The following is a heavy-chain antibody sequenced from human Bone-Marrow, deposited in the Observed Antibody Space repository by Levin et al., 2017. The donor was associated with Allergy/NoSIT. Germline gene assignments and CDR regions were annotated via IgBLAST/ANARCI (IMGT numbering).Heavy chain of an antibody. J-gene: IGHJ4*02. CDR1: GGSISSYY. Sequence: SETLSLTCTVSGGSISSYYWSWIRQPPGKGLEWIGYIYYSGSTNYNPSLKSRVTISVDTSKNQFSLKLSSVTDADTAVYYCASLSDYDESSGYALNWGQGTLVTVSA. V-gene: IGHV4-59*01. CDR2: IYYSGST. CDR3: ASLSDYDESSGYALN. D-gene: IGHD3-22*01.